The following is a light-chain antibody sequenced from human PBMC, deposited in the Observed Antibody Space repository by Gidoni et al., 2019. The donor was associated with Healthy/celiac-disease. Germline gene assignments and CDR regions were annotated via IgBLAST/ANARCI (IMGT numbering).Light chain of an antibody. CDR2: RNN. CDR1: SNNVGKHG. V-gene: IGLV10-54*04. Sequence: QARLTQPPSVSKALSQTATLTCAGNSNNVGKHGAIWLQQHQGHPPKPLSYRNNNRPSGISERFSTSRSGNTASMTIAGVLPEDEADYYCSTWDSSLNAHAFGGGTKLTVL. CDR3: STWDSSLNAHA. J-gene: IGLJ3*02.